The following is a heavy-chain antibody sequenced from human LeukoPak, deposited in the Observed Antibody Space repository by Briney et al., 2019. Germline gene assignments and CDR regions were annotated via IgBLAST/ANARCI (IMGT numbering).Heavy chain of an antibody. V-gene: IGHV3-53*01. CDR3: ARTVGYGDYHWFDP. Sequence: PGGSLRLSCAASGFSVSSNCMSWVRQAPGKGLEWVSVIYSGVSTYYADSVKGRFTISRDNSKNTLYLQMNSLRAEDTAVHYCARTVGYGDYHWFDPWGQGTLVTVSS. D-gene: IGHD4-17*01. CDR1: GFSVSSNC. J-gene: IGHJ5*02. CDR2: IYSGVST.